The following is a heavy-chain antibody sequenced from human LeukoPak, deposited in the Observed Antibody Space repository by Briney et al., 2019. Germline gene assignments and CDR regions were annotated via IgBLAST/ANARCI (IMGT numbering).Heavy chain of an antibody. J-gene: IGHJ5*02. Sequence: GGSLRLSCAAAGFTFSSNWMSWVRQPPGKGLQWVANIKQDGSEKYYVDSVKGRFTISRDNAKKSLYLQMNSLRDEDTAVYYCARDVYSGSHLTWGQGTLVTVSS. V-gene: IGHV3-7*04. D-gene: IGHD2-8*01. CDR3: ARDVYSGSHLT. CDR1: GFTFSSNW. CDR2: IKQDGSEK.